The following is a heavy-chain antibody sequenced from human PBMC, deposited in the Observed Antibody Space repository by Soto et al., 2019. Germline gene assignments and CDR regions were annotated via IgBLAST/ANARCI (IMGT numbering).Heavy chain of an antibody. CDR2: ISYDGATK. V-gene: IGHV3-30-3*01. Sequence: QVRLVESGGGVVQPGRSLRLSCAASGFTFSRYVLHWVRQAPGKGLEWVAFISYDGATKYYADSVKGRFTVSRDNSRDTLLRQMNSLRADDTAVYYCTRDLFSCGNDCYEDSWGQGTLVSVSS. CDR3: TRDLFSCGNDCYEDS. D-gene: IGHD2-21*02. J-gene: IGHJ4*02. CDR1: GFTFSRYV.